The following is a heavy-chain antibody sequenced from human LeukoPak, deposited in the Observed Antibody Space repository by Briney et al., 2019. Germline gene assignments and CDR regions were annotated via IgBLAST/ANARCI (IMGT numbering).Heavy chain of an antibody. D-gene: IGHD6-19*01. CDR1: GYTFTNYY. Sequence: ASVKVSCKASGYTFTNYYIHWMRQAPGQGLEWMVIINPSGGSNSNAQNFQGRVTMTRDTSTSTVYMEMSSLRYEDTAVYYCARVGDSSNSWFDPWGRGTLVTVSS. J-gene: IGHJ5*02. CDR3: ARVGDSSNSWFDP. V-gene: IGHV1-46*01. CDR2: INPSGGSN.